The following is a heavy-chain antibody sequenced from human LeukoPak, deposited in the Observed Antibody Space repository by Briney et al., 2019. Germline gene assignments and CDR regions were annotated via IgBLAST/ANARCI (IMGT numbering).Heavy chain of an antibody. CDR2: IYYSGST. J-gene: IGHJ6*02. Sequence: SETLSLTCTVSGGSISSYYWSWIRQPPGKGLEWIGYIYYSGSTNYNPSLKSRVTISVDTSKNQFSLKLSSVTAADTAVYYCARGRLVEWSRVYYYYGMDVWGQGTTVTVSS. V-gene: IGHV4-59*01. CDR1: GGSISSYY. CDR3: ARGRLVEWSRVYYYYGMDV. D-gene: IGHD3-3*01.